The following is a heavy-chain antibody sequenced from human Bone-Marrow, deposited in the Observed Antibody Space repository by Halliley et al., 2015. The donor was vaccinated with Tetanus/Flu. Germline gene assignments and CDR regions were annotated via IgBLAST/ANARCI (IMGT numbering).Heavy chain of an antibody. CDR2: INGRGTTT. Sequence: SLRLSCAASGFTFSDFYMNWIRQAPGKGLEWVSYINGRGTTTYYADSVRGRFTISRDNSKNSLYLEMNSLRAEDTAIYYCARATFMHFWGQGATVSVSS. V-gene: IGHV3-11*01. CDR3: ARATFMHF. CDR1: GFTFSDFY. J-gene: IGHJ6*02.